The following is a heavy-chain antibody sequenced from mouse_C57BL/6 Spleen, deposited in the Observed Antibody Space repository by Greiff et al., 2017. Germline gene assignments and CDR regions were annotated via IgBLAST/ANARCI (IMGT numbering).Heavy chain of an antibody. J-gene: IGHJ2*01. CDR3: TRWVITTGYFDY. V-gene: IGHV1-15*01. D-gene: IGHD1-1*01. CDR2: IDPETGGT. Sequence: LQQSGAELVRPGASVTLSCKASGYTFTDYEMHWVKQTPVHGLEWIGAIDPETGGTAYNQKFKGKAILTADKSSSTAYMELRSLTSEDSAVYYCTRWVITTGYFDYWGQGTTLTVSS. CDR1: GYTFTDYE.